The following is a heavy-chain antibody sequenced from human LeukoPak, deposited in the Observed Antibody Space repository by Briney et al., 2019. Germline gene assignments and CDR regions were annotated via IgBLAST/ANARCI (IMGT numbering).Heavy chain of an antibody. V-gene: IGHV3-53*01. CDR2: IYSGGST. Sequence: SGGSLRLSCAASGFTFSDYYMSWIRQAPGKGLEWVSVIYSGGSTYYVDSVKGRFTISRDNSKNTLCLQMNSLRAEDTAVYYCARFGELFDAFDIWGQGTMVTVSS. D-gene: IGHD3-10*01. J-gene: IGHJ3*02. CDR3: ARFGELFDAFDI. CDR1: GFTFSDYY.